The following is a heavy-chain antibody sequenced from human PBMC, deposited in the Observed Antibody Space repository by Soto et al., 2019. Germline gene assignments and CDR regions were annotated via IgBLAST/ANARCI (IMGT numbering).Heavy chain of an antibody. J-gene: IGHJ4*02. CDR2: RFHTGSS. Sequence: PSETLSLTCAASGYSIRNGFYWGFSRHTPGKVLEWIGSRFHTGSSYYNPSLKSRVSISVDTSNNRFSLQLTSVTAADTAVYYCAREGGSGRHDFWGQGILVTVSS. D-gene: IGHD1-26*01. V-gene: IGHV4-38-2*02. CDR1: GYSIRNGFY. CDR3: AREGGSGRHDF.